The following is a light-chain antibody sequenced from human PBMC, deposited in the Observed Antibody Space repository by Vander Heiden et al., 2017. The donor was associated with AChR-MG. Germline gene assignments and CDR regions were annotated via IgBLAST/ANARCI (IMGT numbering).Light chain of an antibody. V-gene: IGLV3-1*01. CDR2: QDM. J-gene: IGLJ2*01. Sequence: SYEVTQPPSVSVSPGQTASITCSGEKLGDKYACWYQQKPGQSPVLLIYQDMKRPSGIPGRFSGANSGNTATLTISGAQAMDEADYYCHVWESGTVVFGGGTKLTVL. CDR3: HVWESGTVV. CDR1: KLGDKY.